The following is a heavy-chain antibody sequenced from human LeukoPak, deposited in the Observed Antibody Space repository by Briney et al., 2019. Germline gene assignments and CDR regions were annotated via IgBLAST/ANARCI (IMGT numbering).Heavy chain of an antibody. Sequence: ASVKVSCKASGYTFTNYYIHWVRQAPGQGLEWMGIINPAGGSTGYAQKFQGRVTMTRDASTSTVYMELSSLRSEDTAVYYCERYNGDLTGGFDYWGQGTLVTVSS. CDR1: GYTFTNYY. V-gene: IGHV1-46*01. CDR2: INPAGGST. J-gene: IGHJ4*02. D-gene: IGHD4-17*01. CDR3: ERYNGDLTGGFDY.